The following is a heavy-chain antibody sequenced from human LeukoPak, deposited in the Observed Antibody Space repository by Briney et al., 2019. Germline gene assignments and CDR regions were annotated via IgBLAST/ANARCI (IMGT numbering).Heavy chain of an antibody. D-gene: IGHD3-16*01. V-gene: IGHV3-48*03. CDR1: GFTFSSYE. J-gene: IGHJ5*02. Sequence: PGGSLRLSCAASGFTFSSYEMNWVRQAPGKGLEWVSYISSSGSTIYYADSVKGRFTISRDNAKNSLYLQMNSLRAEDTAVYYCARDPASIMITFGGVQNWFDPWGQGTLVTVSS. CDR3: ARDPASIMITFGGVQNWFDP. CDR2: ISSSGSTI.